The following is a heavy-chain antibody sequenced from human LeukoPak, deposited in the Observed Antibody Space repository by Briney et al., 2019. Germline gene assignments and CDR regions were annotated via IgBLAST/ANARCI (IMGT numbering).Heavy chain of an antibody. CDR1: GGSISSYY. Sequence: PSETLSLTCTVSGGSISSYYWSWIRQPPGKGLEWIGYIYYSGSTNYNPSLKSRVTIPLDTSKNQFSLKLSSVTAADTAVYYCARVDGIAVADEGYFDYWGQGTLVTVSS. D-gene: IGHD6-19*01. J-gene: IGHJ4*02. CDR2: IYYSGST. V-gene: IGHV4-59*01. CDR3: ARVDGIAVADEGYFDY.